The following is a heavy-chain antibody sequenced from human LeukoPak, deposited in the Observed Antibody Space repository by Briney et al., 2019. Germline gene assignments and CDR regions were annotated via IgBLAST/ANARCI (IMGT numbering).Heavy chain of an antibody. CDR3: AKGLYYYGSSGYWFSH. CDR2: ISGSGGST. V-gene: IGHV3-23*01. D-gene: IGHD3-22*01. CDR1: GFTFSSYA. J-gene: IGHJ4*02. Sequence: GGSLRLSCAASGFTFSSYAMSWVRQAPGKGLEWVSAISGSGGSTYYADSVKGRFTISRDNSKNTLYLQMNSLRAEDTAVYYCAKGLYYYGSSGYWFSHWGQGTLVTVSS.